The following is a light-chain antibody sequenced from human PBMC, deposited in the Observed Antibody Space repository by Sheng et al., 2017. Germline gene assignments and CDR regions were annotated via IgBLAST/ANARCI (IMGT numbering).Light chain of an antibody. V-gene: IGLV2-8*01. CDR3: SSYTSSSTLVV. Sequence: QSALTQPPSASGSPGQSVTISCTGTSSDVGGYNSVCWYQQHPGKAPKLMIYDVSNRPSGVPDRFSGSKSGNTASLTISGLQAEDEADYYCSSYTSSSTLVVFGGGTKLTVL. CDR1: SSDVGGYNS. J-gene: IGLJ3*02. CDR2: DVS.